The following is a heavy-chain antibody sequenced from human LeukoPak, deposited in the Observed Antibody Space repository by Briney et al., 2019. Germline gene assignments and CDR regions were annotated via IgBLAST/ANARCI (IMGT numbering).Heavy chain of an antibody. CDR1: GFTFSTYT. Sequence: GGSLRLSCEASGFTFSTYTMNWVRQAPGKGLEWVSYISSSGATVYYADSVKGRFTISRDNAKNSLNLQMNSLRAEDTAVYYCARDLGRLWLTDYWGQGTLVTVSS. CDR3: ARDLGRLWLTDY. D-gene: IGHD2/OR15-2a*01. CDR2: ISSSGATV. V-gene: IGHV3-48*04. J-gene: IGHJ4*02.